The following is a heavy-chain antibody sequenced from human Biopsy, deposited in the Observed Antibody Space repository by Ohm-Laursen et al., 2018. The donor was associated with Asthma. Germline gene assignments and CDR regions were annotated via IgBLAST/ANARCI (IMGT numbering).Heavy chain of an antibody. CDR2: ISGSSIII. D-gene: IGHD2/OR15-2a*01. V-gene: IGHV3-23*01. CDR1: GFNFGNYA. Sequence: SLRLSCAASGFNFGNYAMAWVRQAPGKGLEWVSTISGSSIIIHYGGSVKGRFTISRDNSKNTMYPVMNSLRPEDTAVYYCARDESFSMASGSWFDPWGQGTLVTVSS. J-gene: IGHJ5*02. CDR3: ARDESFSMASGSWFDP.